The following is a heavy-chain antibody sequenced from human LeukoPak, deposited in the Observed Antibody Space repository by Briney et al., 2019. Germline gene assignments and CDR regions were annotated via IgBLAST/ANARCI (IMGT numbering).Heavy chain of an antibody. D-gene: IGHD6-13*01. CDR2: ISSSSSYI. CDR3: VKGGTYSSSWYTYYYYGMDV. Sequence: GGSLRLSCAASGFTFSSYSMNWVRQAPGKGLEWVSSISSSSSYIYYADSVKGRFTISRDNSKNTLYLQMSSLRAEDTAVYYCVKGGTYSSSWYTYYYYGMDVWGKGTTVTVSS. J-gene: IGHJ6*04. CDR1: GFTFSSYS. V-gene: IGHV3-21*01.